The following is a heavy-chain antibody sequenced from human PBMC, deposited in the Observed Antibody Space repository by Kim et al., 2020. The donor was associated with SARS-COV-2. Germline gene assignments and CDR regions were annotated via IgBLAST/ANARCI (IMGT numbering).Heavy chain of an antibody. CDR1: GGSFSGYY. Sequence: SETLSLTCAVYGGSFSGYYWSWIRQPPGKGLEWIGEINNSGSTNYNPSLKSRVTISVDTSKNQFSLQLSSVNAADTAVYYCARVSSGWYGHNCYGMDVWGQGTTVTVSS. CDR3: ARVSSGWYGHNCYGMDV. D-gene: IGHD6-19*01. J-gene: IGHJ6*02. V-gene: IGHV4-34*01. CDR2: INNSGST.